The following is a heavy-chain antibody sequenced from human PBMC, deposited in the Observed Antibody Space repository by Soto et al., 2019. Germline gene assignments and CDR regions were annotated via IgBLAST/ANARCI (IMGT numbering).Heavy chain of an antibody. D-gene: IGHD2-2*01. CDR2: IYYSGTT. J-gene: IGHJ5*02. CDR1: GGSITSYY. Sequence: QVQLQESGPGLVKPSETLSLTCTVSGGSITSYYWSWIRQPPGKALEWIGYIYYSGTTNYNPSLTCRVTISVDTSKNQFSLKLTSVTAADTAVYYCARAGYCISTSCYVFDPWGQGTLVTVSS. CDR3: ARAGYCISTSCYVFDP. V-gene: IGHV4-59*01.